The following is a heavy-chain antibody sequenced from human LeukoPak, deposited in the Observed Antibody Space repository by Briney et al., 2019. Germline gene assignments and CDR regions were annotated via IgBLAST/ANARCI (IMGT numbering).Heavy chain of an antibody. D-gene: IGHD5-12*01. CDR2: SYYSGST. J-gene: IGHJ4*02. CDR3: ARDAWVASRAGGYVI. V-gene: IGHV4-30-4*08. CDR1: GGSISSGDYY. Sequence: PSQTLSLTCTVSGGSISSGDYYWRWVRQPPGRGREWLGYSYYSGSTYYNPSLKSRVTISVDTSKNQFSLKLRSVTAADTAVYYCARDAWVASRAGGYVIWGQGTLVTVSS.